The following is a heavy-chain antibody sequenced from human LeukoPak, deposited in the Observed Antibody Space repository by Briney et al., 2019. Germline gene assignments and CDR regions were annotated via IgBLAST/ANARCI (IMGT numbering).Heavy chain of an antibody. J-gene: IGHJ6*02. CDR2: INPSGGST. CDR3: ARGVRYFDWLQDHYYYGMDV. Sequence: GASVKVSCKASGYTFTSYYMHWVRQAPGQGLEWMGIINPSGGSTSYAQKFQGRVTMTRDTSTSTVYMELSSLRSEDTAVYYCARGVRYFDWLQDHYYYGMDVWGQGTTVTVSS. V-gene: IGHV1-46*01. D-gene: IGHD3-9*01. CDR1: GYTFTSYY.